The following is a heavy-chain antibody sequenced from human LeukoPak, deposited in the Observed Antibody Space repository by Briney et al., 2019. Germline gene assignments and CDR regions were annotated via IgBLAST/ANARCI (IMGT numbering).Heavy chain of an antibody. CDR1: GYTLTELS. J-gene: IGHJ4*02. D-gene: IGHD3-10*01. Sequence: ASVKVSCKVSGYTLTELSMHWVRQAPGKGLEWMGGFDPEDGETIYAQKFQGRVTMTEDTSTDTAYMELSSLRSEDTAVYYCARRDGSGRYFDYWGQGTLVTVSS. CDR2: FDPEDGET. V-gene: IGHV1-24*01. CDR3: ARRDGSGRYFDY.